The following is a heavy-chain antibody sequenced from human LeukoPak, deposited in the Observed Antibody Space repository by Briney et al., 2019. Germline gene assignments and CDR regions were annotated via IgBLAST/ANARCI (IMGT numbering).Heavy chain of an antibody. D-gene: IGHD5-24*01. CDR2: IHYTGNT. Sequence: SETLSLTCTVSGGSISSYYWSWIRQPPGKGLEWIGYIHYTGNTNYNPSLKSRVTISVDTSKNQFSLKLSSVTAADTAVYYCARVISAYGYNYIYYFDYWGQGTLVTVSS. J-gene: IGHJ4*02. V-gene: IGHV4-59*01. CDR3: ARVISAYGYNYIYYFDY. CDR1: GGSISSYY.